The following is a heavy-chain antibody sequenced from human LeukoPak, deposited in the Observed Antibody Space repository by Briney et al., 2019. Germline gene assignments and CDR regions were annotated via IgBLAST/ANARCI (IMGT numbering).Heavy chain of an antibody. J-gene: IGHJ4*02. CDR3: AKDLDY. V-gene: IGHV3-23*01. CDR1: GFDFNDFA. Sequence: GGSLRLSCAASGFDFNDFAMTWVRQAPGKGLEWVSSMSGSGDTTEYAASVKGRFTISRDNSKNTLYLQMNSLRAEDTAVYYCAKDLDYWGQGTLVTVSS. CDR2: MSGSGDTT.